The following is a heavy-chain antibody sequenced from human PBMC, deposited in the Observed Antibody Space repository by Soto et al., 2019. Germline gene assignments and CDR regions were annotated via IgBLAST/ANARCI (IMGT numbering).Heavy chain of an antibody. D-gene: IGHD3-22*01. CDR1: GFTFDDYT. Sequence: GGSLRLSCAASGFTFDDYTMHWVRQAPGKGLEWVSLISWDGGSTYYADSVKGRFTISRDNSKNSLYLQMNSLRTEDTALYYCAKDFRSSGHYDPIKIYYYYGMDVWGQGTTVTVSS. CDR3: AKDFRSSGHYDPIKIYYYYGMDV. J-gene: IGHJ6*02. CDR2: ISWDGGST. V-gene: IGHV3-43*01.